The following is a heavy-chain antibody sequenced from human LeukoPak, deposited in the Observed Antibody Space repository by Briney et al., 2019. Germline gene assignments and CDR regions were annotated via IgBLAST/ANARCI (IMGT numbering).Heavy chain of an antibody. V-gene: IGHV1-69*05. Sequence: ASVKVSCKASGGTFSSYAISWVRQAPGQGLEWMGGIIPIFGTANYAQKFQGRATITTDESTSTAYMELSSLRSEDTAVYYCARISVVKGSQDPHWGQGTLVTVSS. J-gene: IGHJ4*02. CDR1: GGTFSSYA. CDR3: ARISVVKGSQDPH. D-gene: IGHD3-22*01. CDR2: IIPIFGTA.